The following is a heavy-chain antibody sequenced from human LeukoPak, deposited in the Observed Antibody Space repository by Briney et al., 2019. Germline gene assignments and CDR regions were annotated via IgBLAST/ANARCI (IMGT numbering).Heavy chain of an antibody. V-gene: IGHV3-21*01. J-gene: IGHJ4*02. CDR3: ASPGGYGSGSYPSAY. CDR2: ISSSSSYI. D-gene: IGHD3-10*01. Sequence: GGSLRLSCAASGFTFSSYSMNWVRQAPGKGLEWVSSISSSSSYIYYADSVKGRFTISRDNAKNSLYLQMNSLRAEDTAVYYCASPGGYGSGSYPSAYWGQGTLVTVSS. CDR1: GFTFSSYS.